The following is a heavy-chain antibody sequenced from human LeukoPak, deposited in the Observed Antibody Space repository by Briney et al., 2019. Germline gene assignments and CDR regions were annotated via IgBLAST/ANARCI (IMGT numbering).Heavy chain of an antibody. D-gene: IGHD6-13*01. J-gene: IGHJ4*02. Sequence: ASVKVSCEPSGGTFGSYAISWVRPAPGQGLEWVGGIIPLFGAPLYAQKFQGRVTIPADERTSTVYMDLSSLRSDDTAVYYCARDEEKAAGSLWGQGTPVIVSS. CDR3: ARDEEKAAGSL. CDR1: GGTFGSYA. V-gene: IGHV1-69*13. CDR2: IIPLFGAP.